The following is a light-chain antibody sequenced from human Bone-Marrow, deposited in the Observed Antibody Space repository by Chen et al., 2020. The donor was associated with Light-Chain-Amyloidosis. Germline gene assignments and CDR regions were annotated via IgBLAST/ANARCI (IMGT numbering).Light chain of an antibody. CDR1: SSDVGGDNH. V-gene: IGLV2-14*01. J-gene: IGLJ1*01. CDR2: EVS. CDR3: SSYTITNTLV. Sequence: QSALTQPASVSGSPGQSITISCTGTSSDVGGDNHVPWYQQHPDKAPKLMIYEVSNRPSWVPARFSGSKSDNTASLTVSGLQTGDEADYFCSSYTITNTLVFGSGTRVTVL.